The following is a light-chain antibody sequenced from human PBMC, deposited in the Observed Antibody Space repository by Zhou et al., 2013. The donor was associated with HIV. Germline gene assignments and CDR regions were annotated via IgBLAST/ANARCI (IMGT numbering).Light chain of an antibody. V-gene: IGLV1-51*02. CDR3: GTWDSSLRAVI. CDR2: EDN. CDR1: SSNIGSNY. J-gene: IGLJ2*01. Sequence: QSVLTQPPSASGTPGQRVTISCSGSSSNIGSNYVSWYQHLPGTAPKLLIHEDNQRPSGIPDRFSGSKSGTSVTLGITGLQSGDEADYYCGTWDSSLRAVIFGGGTKLTVL.